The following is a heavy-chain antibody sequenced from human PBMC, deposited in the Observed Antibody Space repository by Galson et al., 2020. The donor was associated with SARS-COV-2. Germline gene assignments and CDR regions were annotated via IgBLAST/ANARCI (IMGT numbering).Heavy chain of an antibody. CDR3: TRGKNYGDYEVGYFDY. J-gene: IGHJ4*02. V-gene: IGHV3-72*01. Sequence: GGSLRLSCAASGFTFSEYYMDWVRQAPGKGLEWVGRTRNKANSYTTEYAASVKGRFTISRGDAESSLYLQMNSLKTEDTAVYYCTRGKNYGDYEVGYFDYWGQGTLVTVSS. D-gene: IGHD4-17*01. CDR1: GFTFSEYY. CDR2: TRNKANSYTT.